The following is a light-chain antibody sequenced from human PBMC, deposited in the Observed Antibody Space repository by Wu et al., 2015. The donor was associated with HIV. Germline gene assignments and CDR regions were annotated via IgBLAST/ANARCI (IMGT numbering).Light chain of an antibody. V-gene: IGKV3-15*01. Sequence: ERLMTQSPATLSVSPGEKATLFCRASQSVGTHLAWYQQKPGQAPRLLIYGASTRATGVPARFSGGGSGTEFTLTISNMQSEDFAVYYCQQYNDWPPLTFGGGTKVELK. CDR3: QQYNDWPPLT. CDR1: QSVGTH. J-gene: IGKJ4*01. CDR2: GAS.